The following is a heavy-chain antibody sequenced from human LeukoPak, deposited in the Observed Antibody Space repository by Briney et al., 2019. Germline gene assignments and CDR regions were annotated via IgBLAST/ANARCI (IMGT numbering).Heavy chain of an antibody. CDR1: GYTFTDYY. Sequence: ASVKVSCKASGYTFTDYYINWVRQAPGQGLEWIGWINPNSGGTNYAQKFQGRVTMTTDTSMSTAYMELSRLTSDDTAVYYCARAGGRSWFDPWGQGTLVTVSS. CDR2: INPNSGGT. J-gene: IGHJ5*02. V-gene: IGHV1-2*02. CDR3: ARAGGRSWFDP.